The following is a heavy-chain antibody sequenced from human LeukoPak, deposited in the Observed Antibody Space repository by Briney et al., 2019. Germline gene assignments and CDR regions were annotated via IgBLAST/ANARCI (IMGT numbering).Heavy chain of an antibody. Sequence: PGGSLRLSCAASGFTFSSYSMNWVRQAPGKGLEWVSYISSSSSTIYYADSVKGRFTISRDNAKNSLYLQMNSLRAEDTAVYYCARDGVGATKRGAFDYWGQGTLVTVSS. CDR1: GFTFSSYS. V-gene: IGHV3-48*01. J-gene: IGHJ4*02. CDR3: ARDGVGATKRGAFDY. D-gene: IGHD1-26*01. CDR2: ISSSSSTI.